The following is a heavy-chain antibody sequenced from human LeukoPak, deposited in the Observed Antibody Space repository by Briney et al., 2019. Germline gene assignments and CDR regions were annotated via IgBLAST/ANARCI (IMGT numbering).Heavy chain of an antibody. CDR3: ARSFGGDYAPTNLDY. Sequence: SETLSLTCTVSGGSISSGGYYWSWIRQHPGKGLEWIGYIYYSGSTYYNPSLKSRVTISVDTSKNQFSLKLSSVTAADTAVYYCARSFGGDYAPTNLDYWGQETLVNVSS. D-gene: IGHD4-17*01. CDR2: IYYSGST. J-gene: IGHJ4*02. V-gene: IGHV4-31*03. CDR1: GGSISSGGYY.